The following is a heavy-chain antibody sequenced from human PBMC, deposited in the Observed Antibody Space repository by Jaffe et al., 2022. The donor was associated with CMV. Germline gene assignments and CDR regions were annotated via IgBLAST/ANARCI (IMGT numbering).Heavy chain of an antibody. CDR3: ARQGPGTFDFWSGYYPGGGVYYYMDV. Sequence: QLQLQESGPGLVKPSETLSLTCTVSGGSISSSSYYWGWIRQPPGKGLEWIGSIYYSGSTYYNPSLKSRVTISVDTSKNQFSLKLSSVTAADTAVYYCARQGPGTFDFWSGYYPGGGVYYYMDVWGKGTTVTVSS. CDR2: IYYSGST. D-gene: IGHD3-3*01. J-gene: IGHJ6*03. V-gene: IGHV4-39*01. CDR1: GGSISSSSYY.